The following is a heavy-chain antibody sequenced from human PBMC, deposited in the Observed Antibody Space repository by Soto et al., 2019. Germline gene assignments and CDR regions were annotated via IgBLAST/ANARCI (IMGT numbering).Heavy chain of an antibody. Sequence: QITLKESGPTLVKPTQTLTLTCTFSGFSLSTSGVGVGWIRQPPGNALEWLALIYWDDDKRYSPSLKSRLTITKEPSKNQVVLTWTYMDPVDTATYYCAHVPYDYVWGSYRPDAFDIWGEGTMVTVSS. J-gene: IGHJ3*02. CDR1: GFSLSTSGVG. V-gene: IGHV2-5*02. CDR2: IYWDDDK. D-gene: IGHD3-16*02. CDR3: AHVPYDYVWGSYRPDAFDI.